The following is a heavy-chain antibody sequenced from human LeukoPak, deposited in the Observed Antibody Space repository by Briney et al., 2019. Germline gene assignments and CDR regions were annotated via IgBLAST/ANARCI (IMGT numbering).Heavy chain of an antibody. CDR1: GFTFSSYW. V-gene: IGHV3-21*01. Sequence: GGSLRLSCAASGFTFSSYWMHWVRQPPGKGLEWVSSISNTKNEMYYADSVKGRFTISRNNAKNSLYLQMNSLRAEDTAVYYCAREGRSTSVWCSGGSCYDFDYWGQGVLVTVSS. CDR2: ISNTKNEM. J-gene: IGHJ4*02. D-gene: IGHD2-15*01. CDR3: AREGRSTSVWCSGGSCYDFDY.